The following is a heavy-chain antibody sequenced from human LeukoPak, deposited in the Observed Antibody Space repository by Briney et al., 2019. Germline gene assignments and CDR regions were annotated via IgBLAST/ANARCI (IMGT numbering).Heavy chain of an antibody. D-gene: IGHD3-10*01. V-gene: IGHV3-7*01. Sequence: GGSLRLSCAASGFTFSSYWMSWVRQAPGKGLEWVANIKQDGSEKYYADSVKGRFTISRDNAKNSLYLQMNSLRAEDTAVYYCARGTYYYGSGSYSETGVFDYWGQGTLVTVSS. J-gene: IGHJ4*02. CDR1: GFTFSSYW. CDR3: ARGTYYYGSGSYSETGVFDY. CDR2: IKQDGSEK.